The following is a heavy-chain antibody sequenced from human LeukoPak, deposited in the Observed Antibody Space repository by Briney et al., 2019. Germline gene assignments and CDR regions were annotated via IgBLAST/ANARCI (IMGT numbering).Heavy chain of an antibody. CDR2: ISGSGGST. D-gene: IGHD3-22*01. CDR1: GFTFSSYA. Sequence: GGSLRLSCAASGFTFSSYAMSWVRQAPGKGLEWVSAISGSGGSTYYADSVKGRFTISRDNSKNALYLQMNSLRAEDTAVYYCARGMSVVITAPIDYWGQGTLVTVSS. V-gene: IGHV3-23*01. J-gene: IGHJ4*02. CDR3: ARGMSVVITAPIDY.